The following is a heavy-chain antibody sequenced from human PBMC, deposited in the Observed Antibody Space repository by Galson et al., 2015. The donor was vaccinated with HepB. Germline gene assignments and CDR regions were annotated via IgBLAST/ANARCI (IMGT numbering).Heavy chain of an antibody. V-gene: IGHV3-30*04. CDR2: LSSHGDNE. J-gene: IGHJ6*02. CDR1: GFTFSSYA. CDR3: AKRAQYSSTWGRTRFSSYFDMDV. Sequence: SLRLSCAASGFTFSSYAMNWVRQAPGNGLEWVAVLSSHGDNEYYADSVKGRFIISRDNSKNTLYLQMNSLRAEDTAVYYCAKRAQYSSTWGRTRFSSYFDMDVWGQGTTVTVSS. D-gene: IGHD6-13*01.